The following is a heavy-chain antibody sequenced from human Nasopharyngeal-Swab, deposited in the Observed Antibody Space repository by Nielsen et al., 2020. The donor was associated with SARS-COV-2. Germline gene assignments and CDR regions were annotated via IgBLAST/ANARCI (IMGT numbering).Heavy chain of an antibody. D-gene: IGHD3-16*02. J-gene: IGHJ6*02. CDR3: ARVALGSYLRGRGMDV. CDR2: IYTSGST. CDR1: GGSISSGSYY. V-gene: IGHV4-61*02. Sequence: SETLSLTCTVSGGSISSGSYYWSWIRQPAGKGLEWIGRIYTSGSTNYNPSLKSRVTISVDTSKNQFSLNLTSVTAADTAVYYCARVALGSYLRGRGMDVWGQGTTVTVSS.